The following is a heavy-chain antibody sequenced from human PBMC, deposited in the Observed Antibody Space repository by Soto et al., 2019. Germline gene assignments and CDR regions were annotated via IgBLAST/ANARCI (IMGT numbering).Heavy chain of an antibody. CDR1: GGSIGGYQ. V-gene: IGHV4-34*01. CDR2: INHSGST. J-gene: IGHJ4*02. D-gene: IGHD4-4*01. CDR3: ARLTSXXDPIDY. Sequence: QVHLQQWGAGLLKPSETLSLTCVVYGGSIGGYQWSWIRQPPGKGLEWIGEINHSGSTNYSPSLKSRXTMXXXXXXXXXXXXXXXXXXXXXXXXXXARLTSXXDPIDYWGQGTLVTVTS.